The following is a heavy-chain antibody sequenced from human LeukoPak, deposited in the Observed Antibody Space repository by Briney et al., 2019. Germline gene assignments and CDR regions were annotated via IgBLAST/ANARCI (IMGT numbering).Heavy chain of an antibody. CDR1: GFIFGSFA. V-gene: IGHV3-23*01. Sequence: PGGSLRLSCAASGFIFGSFAMRWVRQAPGKGLEWVSSIGSSGGATYDADSVKGRFTISRDNSKNTLYLQMNSLRAEDTATYYCAKGKSGQYYYGMDVWGQGTTVTVSS. CDR2: IGSSGGAT. J-gene: IGHJ6*02. CDR3: AKGKSGQYYYGMDV. D-gene: IGHD1-26*01.